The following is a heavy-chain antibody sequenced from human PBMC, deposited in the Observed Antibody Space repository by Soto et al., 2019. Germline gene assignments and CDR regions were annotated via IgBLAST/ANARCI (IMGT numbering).Heavy chain of an antibody. Sequence: SGPTLVNPTQALTLTCTFSGFSLTTSGVGVGWIRQPPEKALEWLALIYWDDDKRYNPSLKSRLTITKDTSKNQVVLTMTNIEPVDTATFSFAPRVFWRPFDWSLGWFDPWGQGTLVTVSS. D-gene: IGHD3-9*01. CDR1: GFSLTTSGVG. CDR3: APRVFWRPFDWSLGWFDP. CDR2: IYWDDDK. V-gene: IGHV2-5*02. J-gene: IGHJ5*02.